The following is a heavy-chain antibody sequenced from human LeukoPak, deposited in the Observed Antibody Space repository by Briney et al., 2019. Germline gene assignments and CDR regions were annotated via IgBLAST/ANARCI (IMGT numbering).Heavy chain of an antibody. CDR1: GFSFSNSS. CDR3: ARAGWVSNADAVW. D-gene: IGHD1-1*01. CDR2: LRGNGET. V-gene: IGHV3-23*01. Sequence: LTGASLSLAHPPYGFSFSNSSMRWVHQPAARGPEWVSSLRGNGETFYAESVKGRCTLSRDDSRNTVYLQLIYLRAEDTAIYYCARAGWVSNADAVWWGQGTQVSVSS. J-gene: IGHJ4*02.